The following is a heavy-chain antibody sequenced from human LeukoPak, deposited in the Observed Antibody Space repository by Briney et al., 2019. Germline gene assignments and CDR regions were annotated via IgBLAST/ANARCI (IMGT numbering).Heavy chain of an antibody. CDR1: GFTFSSYA. V-gene: IGHV3-23*01. CDR2: ISGSGGST. CDR3: ASPFIAVAGTRGANVDY. D-gene: IGHD6-19*01. J-gene: IGHJ4*02. Sequence: GGSLRLSCAASGFTFSSYAMSWVRQAPGKGLEWVSAISGSGGSTYYADSVKGRFTISRDNSKNTLYLQMNSLRAEDTAVNYCASPFIAVAGTRGANVDYWGQGTLATVSS.